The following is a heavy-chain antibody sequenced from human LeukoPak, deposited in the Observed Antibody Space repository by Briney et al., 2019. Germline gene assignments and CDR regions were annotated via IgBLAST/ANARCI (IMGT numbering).Heavy chain of an antibody. CDR1: GYSFTSYW. Sequence: PGESLKISCKGSGYSFTSYWIGWVRQMPGKGLEWMGNIYPGDSDTRYSPSFQGQVTISAAKSITTAYLQWSSLKASDTAMYYCARRDRWSYYFDYWSQGTLVTVYS. CDR2: IYPGDSDT. D-gene: IGHD4-23*01. J-gene: IGHJ4*02. V-gene: IGHV5-51*01. CDR3: ARRDRWSYYFDY.